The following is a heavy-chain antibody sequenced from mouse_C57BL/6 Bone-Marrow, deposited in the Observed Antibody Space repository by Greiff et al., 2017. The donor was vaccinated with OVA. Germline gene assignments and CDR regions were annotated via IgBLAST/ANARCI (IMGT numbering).Heavy chain of an antibody. CDR2: IDPEDGDT. Sequence: VQLQQSGAELVRPGASVKLSCTASGFTIKDYYMHWVKQRPEQGLEWIGRIDPEDGDTDYTPKFQGKATMTADTSSNTAYLQLSSLTSEDAAVDYCSNCDGAWFAYWGQGTLVTVSA. J-gene: IGHJ3*01. CDR1: GFTIKDYY. CDR3: SNCDGAWFAY. D-gene: IGHD1-2*01. V-gene: IGHV14-1*01.